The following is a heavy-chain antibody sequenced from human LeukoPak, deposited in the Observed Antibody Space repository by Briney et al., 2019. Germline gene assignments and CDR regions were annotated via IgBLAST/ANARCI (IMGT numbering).Heavy chain of an antibody. V-gene: IGHV4-59*08. Sequence: SSETLSLTCTVSGVSISNHYSSWIRQPPGKGLEWIGYIYYTGNTNYNPSLMSRVTISEDTSKNQVSLELRSVTAADTAVYYCVRHSRVVAFDYWGQGNLVTVSS. CDR1: GVSISNHY. CDR2: IYYTGNT. CDR3: VRHSRVVAFDY. J-gene: IGHJ4*02. D-gene: IGHD2-15*01.